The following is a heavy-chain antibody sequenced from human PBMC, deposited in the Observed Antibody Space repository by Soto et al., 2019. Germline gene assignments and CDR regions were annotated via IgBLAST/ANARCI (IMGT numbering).Heavy chain of an antibody. V-gene: IGHV3-33*01. CDR1: GFTFSGYG. Sequence: QVQLVESGGGVVQPGRSLRLSCAASGFTFSGYGMYWVRQAPGKGLEWVALIWYDGSEKYYADSVKGRFTISRDNSKNTLYLQMNDLRGEDTAVYYCARDPLSRFSADYYYMDVWGKGTTVTVSS. CDR3: ARDPLSRFSADYYYMDV. J-gene: IGHJ6*03. D-gene: IGHD3-3*01. CDR2: IWYDGSEK.